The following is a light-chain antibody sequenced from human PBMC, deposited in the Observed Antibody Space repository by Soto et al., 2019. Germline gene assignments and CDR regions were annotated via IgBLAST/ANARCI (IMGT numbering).Light chain of an antibody. Sequence: QSVLTQPPSASGTPGQWVTISCSGSSSNIGANFVNWYQHVPGTAPKLLIYRNDQRPSGVPDRFSGSKSGTSASLAISGLRSDDEADYYCAAWDDSLSGYVFGTGTKLTVL. CDR3: AAWDDSLSGYV. CDR1: SSNIGANF. CDR2: RND. V-gene: IGLV1-47*01. J-gene: IGLJ1*01.